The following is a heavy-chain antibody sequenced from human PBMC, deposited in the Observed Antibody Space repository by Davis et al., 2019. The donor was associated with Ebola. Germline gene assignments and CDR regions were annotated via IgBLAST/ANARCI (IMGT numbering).Heavy chain of an antibody. D-gene: IGHD2-2*01. CDR3: ARDTEVVPAAGGAVYYGMDV. J-gene: IGHJ6*02. Sequence: AASVKVSCKASGYTFTGYYMHWVRQAPGQGLEWMGWINPNSGGTNYAQKFQGWVTMTRDTSIRTAYMELSRLRSDDPAVYYCARDTEVVPAAGGAVYYGMDVWGQGTTVTVSS. CDR2: INPNSGGT. V-gene: IGHV1-2*04. CDR1: GYTFTGYY.